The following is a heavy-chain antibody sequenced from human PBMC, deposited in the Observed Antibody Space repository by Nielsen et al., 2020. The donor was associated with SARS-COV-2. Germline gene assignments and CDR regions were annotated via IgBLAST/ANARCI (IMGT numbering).Heavy chain of an antibody. V-gene: IGHV3-33*08. J-gene: IGHJ6*02. Sequence: GESLKISCAASGFTFSSYAMSWVRQAPGKGLEWVAVIWYDGSNKYYADSVKGRFTISRDNSKNTLYLQMNSLRAEDTAVYYCARESNGEYCSGGSCYSYYGMDVWGQGTTVTVSS. D-gene: IGHD2-15*01. CDR2: IWYDGSNK. CDR3: ARESNGEYCSGGSCYSYYGMDV. CDR1: GFTFSSYA.